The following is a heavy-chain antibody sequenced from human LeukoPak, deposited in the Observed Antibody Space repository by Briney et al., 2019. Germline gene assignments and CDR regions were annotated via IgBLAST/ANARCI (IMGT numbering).Heavy chain of an antibody. J-gene: IGHJ4*02. V-gene: IGHV3-7*01. CDR2: IKKDGSEK. D-gene: IGHD3-16*02. CDR1: GFTFSSYW. Sequence: GGSLRLSCAASGFTFSSYWMSWVRQAPGKGLEWVANIKKDGSEKYYVDSVKGRFTISRDNAKNSLCLQMNSLRAEDTSVYYCARWYDYVWGSYRLSYYFDYWGQGTLVTVSS. CDR3: ARWYDYVWGSYRLSYYFDY.